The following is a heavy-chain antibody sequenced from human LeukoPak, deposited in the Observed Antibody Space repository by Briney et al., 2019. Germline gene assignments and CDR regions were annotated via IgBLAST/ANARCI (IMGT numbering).Heavy chain of an antibody. CDR1: GFTFSSYG. V-gene: IGHV3-23*01. CDR2: ISGSGGST. J-gene: IGHJ4*02. Sequence: GTLSLSFAASGFTFSSYGMSWVRQAPGKGREWVSAISGSGGSTYYADSVKGRFTISRDNSKNTLYLQMNSLRAEDTAVYYCARDKHYAFDYWGQGTLVTVSS. D-gene: IGHD4-17*01. CDR3: ARDKHYAFDY.